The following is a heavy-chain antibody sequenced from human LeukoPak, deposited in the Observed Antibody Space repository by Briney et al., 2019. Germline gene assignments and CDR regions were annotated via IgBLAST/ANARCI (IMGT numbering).Heavy chain of an antibody. CDR1: GGSISSGDYY. D-gene: IGHD2-2*01. CDR2: IYYSGST. J-gene: IGHJ6*02. CDR3: ARVKARLPAPDYPIVVVPAAHYGMDV. V-gene: IGHV4-61*08. Sequence: SQTLSLTCTVSGGSISSGDYYWSWIRQPPGKGLEWIGYIYYSGSTNYNPSLKSRVTISVDTSKNQFSLKLSSVTAADTAVYYCARVKARLPAPDYPIVVVPAAHYGMDVWGQGTTVTVSS.